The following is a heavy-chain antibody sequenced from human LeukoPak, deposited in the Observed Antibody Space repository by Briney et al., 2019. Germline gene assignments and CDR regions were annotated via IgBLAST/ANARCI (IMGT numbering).Heavy chain of an antibody. V-gene: IGHV4-59*01. CDR3: ATYCSSTSCYEPYDAFDI. Sequence: SETLSLTCTVSGGSISSYYWSWIRQPPGKGLEWIGYIYYSGSTNYNHSLKSRVTISVDTSKNQFSLKLSSVTAADTAVYYCATYCSSTSCYEPYDAFDIWGQGTMVTVSS. J-gene: IGHJ3*02. CDR1: GGSISSYY. D-gene: IGHD2-2*01. CDR2: IYYSGST.